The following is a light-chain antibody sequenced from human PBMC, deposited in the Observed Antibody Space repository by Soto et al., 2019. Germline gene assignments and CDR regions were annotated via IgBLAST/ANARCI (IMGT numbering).Light chain of an antibody. CDR2: EVS. CDR3: SSFAGNNNLV. CDR1: SSDVGGYNY. J-gene: IGLJ2*01. V-gene: IGLV2-8*01. Sequence: QSALTQPPSASGSPGQSVTISCTGTSSDVGGYNYVSWYQQHPGKAPKLMISEVSKRPSGVPDRFSGSKSGNTASLTVSGLQAEDEADCYCSSFAGNNNLVFGGGTKLTVL.